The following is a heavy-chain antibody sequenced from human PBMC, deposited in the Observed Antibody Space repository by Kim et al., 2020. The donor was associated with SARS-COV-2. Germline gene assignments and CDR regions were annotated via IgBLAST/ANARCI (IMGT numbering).Heavy chain of an antibody. CDR3: AKGGYDNRDYSAPFDY. Sequence: SVKGRFTVSRDNSKNTLFLQMHSLRAEDTAVYYCAKGGYDNRDYSAPFDYWGQGTLVTVSS. J-gene: IGHJ4*02. D-gene: IGHD3-22*01. V-gene: IGHV3-23*01.